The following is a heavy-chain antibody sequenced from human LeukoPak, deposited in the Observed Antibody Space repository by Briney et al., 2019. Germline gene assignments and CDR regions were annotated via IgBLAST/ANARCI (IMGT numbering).Heavy chain of an antibody. CDR2: INPNSGGT. D-gene: IGHD1-7*01. Sequence: ASVKVSCKASGYTFTGYYMHWVRQAPGQGLEWMGWINPNSGGTNYAQKFQGRVTMTRDTSISTAYMELSRLRSDDTAVYYCAKAERIAGTVLVDYWGQGTLVTVSS. J-gene: IGHJ4*02. V-gene: IGHV1-2*02. CDR3: AKAERIAGTVLVDY. CDR1: GYTFTGYY.